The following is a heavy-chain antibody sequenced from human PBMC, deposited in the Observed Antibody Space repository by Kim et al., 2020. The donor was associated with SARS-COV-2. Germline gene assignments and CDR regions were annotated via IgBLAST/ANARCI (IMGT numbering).Heavy chain of an antibody. V-gene: IGHV4-34*01. D-gene: IGHD3-9*01. CDR1: GGSFSGYY. Sequence: SETLSLTCTVYGGSFSGYYWSWIRQPPGKGLDWIGEIFHGGRSTFNPALKSRVSISGDSSKNQFSLNLTSVTAADTAVYYCARGRRGTAYYPYFDSWGQG. J-gene: IGHJ4*02. CDR2: IFHGGRS. CDR3: ARGRRGTAYYPYFDS.